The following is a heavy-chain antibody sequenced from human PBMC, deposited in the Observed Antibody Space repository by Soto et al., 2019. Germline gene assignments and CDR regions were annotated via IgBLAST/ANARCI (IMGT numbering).Heavy chain of an antibody. CDR3: AREPSRTTVVTTPLSSKKPPPRHNWFDP. CDR2: IWYDGSNK. CDR1: GFTFSSYG. V-gene: IGHV3-33*01. Sequence: GGSLRLSCAASGFTFSSYGMHWVRQAPGKGLEWVAVIWYDGSNKYYADSVKGRFTISRDNSKNTLYLQMNSLRAEDTAVYYCAREPSRTTVVTTPLSSKKPPPRHNWFDPWGQGTLVTVSS. D-gene: IGHD4-17*01. J-gene: IGHJ5*02.